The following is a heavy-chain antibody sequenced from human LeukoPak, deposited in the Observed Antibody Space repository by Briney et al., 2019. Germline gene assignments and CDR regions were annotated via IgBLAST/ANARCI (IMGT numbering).Heavy chain of an antibody. D-gene: IGHD3-10*01. Sequence: SETLSLTCAVYGGSFSGYYWSWIRQPPGKGLEWIGEINHSGSTNYNPSLKSRVTISVDTSKNQFSLKLSSVTAADTAVYYCATDGLMGSVRSGSFFDYWGQGTLVTVSS. CDR1: GGSFSGYY. J-gene: IGHJ4*02. CDR2: INHSGST. V-gene: IGHV4-34*01. CDR3: ATDGLMGSVRSGSFFDY.